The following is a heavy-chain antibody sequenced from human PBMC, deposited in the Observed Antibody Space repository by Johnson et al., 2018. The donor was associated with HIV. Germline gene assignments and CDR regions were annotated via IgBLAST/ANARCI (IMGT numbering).Heavy chain of an antibody. D-gene: IGHD2-15*01. Sequence: VQLVESGGGVVQPGRSLRLSCAASGFTFSMYAMHWVRQAPGKGLEWVEVISYDGSNKYYADSVRGRLTISRDTSKNTLSLQMNSLRAEDTDLYYCAKSHWRGGSCYSVLRQAFDIWGQGSMVTVSS. CDR3: AKSHWRGGSCYSVLRQAFDI. CDR1: GFTFSMYA. J-gene: IGHJ3*02. V-gene: IGHV3-30*18. CDR2: ISYDGSNK.